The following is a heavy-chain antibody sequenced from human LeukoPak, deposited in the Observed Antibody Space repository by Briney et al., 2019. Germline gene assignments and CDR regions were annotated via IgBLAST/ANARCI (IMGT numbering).Heavy chain of an antibody. Sequence: PGGSLRLSCAASGFTFSSYAMHWVRQAPGKGLEWVAVIPYDGSNKYYADSVKGRFTISRDNSKNTLYLQMNSLRAEDTAVYYCARGTVAGTDWGQGTLVTVSS. CDR2: IPYDGSNK. CDR1: GFTFSSYA. J-gene: IGHJ4*02. V-gene: IGHV3-30-3*01. D-gene: IGHD6-19*01. CDR3: ARGTVAGTD.